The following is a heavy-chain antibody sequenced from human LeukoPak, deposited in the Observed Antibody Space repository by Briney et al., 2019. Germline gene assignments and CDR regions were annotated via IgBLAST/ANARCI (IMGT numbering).Heavy chain of an antibody. CDR2: INHSGST. CDR1: GGSFSGYY. CDR3: ARGVAARAFDY. V-gene: IGHV4-34*01. Sequence: SETLSLTCAVYGGSFSGYYWSWIRQPPGKGLEWIGEINHSGSTNYNPSLKSRVTISVGTSKNQFSLKLSSVTAADTAVYYCARGVAARAFDYWGQGTLVTVSS. J-gene: IGHJ4*02. D-gene: IGHD6-6*01.